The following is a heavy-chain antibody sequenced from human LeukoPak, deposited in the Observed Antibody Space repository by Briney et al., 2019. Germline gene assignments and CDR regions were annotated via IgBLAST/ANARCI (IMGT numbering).Heavy chain of an antibody. CDR2: IIPIFGTT. Sequence: ASVKVSCKASGYTFTSYGISWVRQAPGQGLEWVGGIIPIFGTTSYAQKFQGRVTITADESTSTAYMELSSLRSEDTAVYYCASGNGAMRDSSGYYYVGFDYWGQGTLVTVSS. D-gene: IGHD3-22*01. CDR3: ASGNGAMRDSSGYYYVGFDY. V-gene: IGHV1-69*13. CDR1: GYTFTSYG. J-gene: IGHJ4*02.